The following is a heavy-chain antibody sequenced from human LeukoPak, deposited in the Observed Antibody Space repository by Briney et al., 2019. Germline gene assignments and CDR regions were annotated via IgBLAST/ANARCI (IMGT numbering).Heavy chain of an antibody. Sequence: APVKVSCKVSGYTLTELSMHWVRQAPGKGLEWMGGFDPEDGETIYAQKFQGRVTMTEDTSTDTAYMELSSLRSEDTAVYYCATDLGILTGYYSLSGDYWGQGTLVTVSS. CDR3: ATDLGILTGYYSLSGDY. CDR1: GYTLTELS. V-gene: IGHV1-24*01. J-gene: IGHJ4*02. D-gene: IGHD3-9*01. CDR2: FDPEDGET.